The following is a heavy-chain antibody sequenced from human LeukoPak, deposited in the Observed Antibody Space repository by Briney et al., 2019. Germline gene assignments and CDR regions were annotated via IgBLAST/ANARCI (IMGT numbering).Heavy chain of an antibody. CDR2: IYYSGST. CDR3: ASVDTAMAPDY. D-gene: IGHD5-18*01. Sequence: SETLSLTCTVSGGSISSSSYYWGWIRQPPGKGLEWIGSIYYSGSTYYNPSLKSRVTISVDTSENQFSLKLSSVTAADTAVYYCASVDTAMAPDYWGQGTLVTVSS. CDR1: GGSISSSSYY. J-gene: IGHJ4*02. V-gene: IGHV4-39*07.